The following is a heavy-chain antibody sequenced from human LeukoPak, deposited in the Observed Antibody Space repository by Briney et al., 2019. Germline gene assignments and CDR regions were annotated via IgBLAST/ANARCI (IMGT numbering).Heavy chain of an antibody. CDR2: IWYDGSNK. Sequence: SGRSLRLSCAASGFTFSSYGMHWVRQAPGKGLEWVAVIWYDGSNKYYADSVKGRFTISRDNSKNTLYLQMNSLRAEDTAVYYCARERSLELVVAAFDYWGQGTLVTVSS. J-gene: IGHJ4*02. CDR1: GFTFSSYG. D-gene: IGHD2-15*01. V-gene: IGHV3-33*01. CDR3: ARERSLELVVAAFDY.